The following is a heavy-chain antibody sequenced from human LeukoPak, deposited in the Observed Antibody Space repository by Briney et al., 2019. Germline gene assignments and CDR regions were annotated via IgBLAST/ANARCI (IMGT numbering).Heavy chain of an antibody. J-gene: IGHJ4*02. D-gene: IGHD3-22*01. CDR1: GFTFSSYW. V-gene: IGHV3-7*03. CDR3: ATPLDYYDSSGYHQGGD. Sequence: PGGSPRLSCAASGFTFSSYWMTWVRQAPGKGLEWVANIKQDGSKKNYVDSVKGRFTISRDNAKNSLYLQMNSLRAEDTAVYYCATPLDYYDSSGYHQGGDWGQGTLVTVSS. CDR2: IKQDGSKK.